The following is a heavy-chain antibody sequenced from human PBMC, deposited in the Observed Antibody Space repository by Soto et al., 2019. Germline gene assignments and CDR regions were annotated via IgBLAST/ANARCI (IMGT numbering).Heavy chain of an antibody. J-gene: IGHJ6*02. Sequence: GSLRLSCAASGFTLRSYGIHWVRPAPGKGLEWVAVISYDGSNKYYADSVKGRFTISRENSKNTLYLQMNSLRAEDTAVYYCAKGSRITGTPHDYYGMDVWGQGTTVTVSS. CDR2: ISYDGSNK. CDR3: AKGSRITGTPHDYYGMDV. V-gene: IGHV3-30*18. CDR1: GFTLRSYG. D-gene: IGHD1-20*01.